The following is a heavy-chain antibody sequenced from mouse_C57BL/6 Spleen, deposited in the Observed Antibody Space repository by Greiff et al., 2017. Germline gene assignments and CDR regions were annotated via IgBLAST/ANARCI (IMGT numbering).Heavy chain of an antibody. CDR2: IYPGRGNT. D-gene: IGHD1-1*01. J-gene: IGHJ2*01. CDR3: ARWDYYGSSAY. Sequence: QVQLKESGAELVRPGASVKLSCKASGYTFTDYYINWVKQRPGQGLEWIARIYPGRGNTYYNEKFKGKATLTAEKSSSTAYMQHSSLTSEDAAVYCCARWDYYGSSAYWGQGTTLTVSS. V-gene: IGHV1-76*01. CDR1: GYTFTDYY.